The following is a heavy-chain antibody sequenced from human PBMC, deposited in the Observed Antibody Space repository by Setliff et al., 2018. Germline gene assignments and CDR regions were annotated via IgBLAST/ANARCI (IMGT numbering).Heavy chain of an antibody. CDR3: VRGLPFDY. Sequence: LSLTCAVYGGSFSDYWWSWIRQLPGKGLEWIAEIHHSGSTNFHPSLKSRVAISVDPSKNQFYLNLRSVTAADTAVYYCVRGLPFDYWGQGTLVTVSS. CDR2: IHHSGST. V-gene: IGHV4-34*01. J-gene: IGHJ4*02. CDR1: GGSFSDYW.